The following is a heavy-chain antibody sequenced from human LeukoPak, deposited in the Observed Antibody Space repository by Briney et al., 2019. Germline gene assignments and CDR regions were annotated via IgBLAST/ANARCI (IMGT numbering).Heavy chain of an antibody. D-gene: IGHD6-6*01. CDR2: INHSGST. J-gene: IGHJ4*02. V-gene: IGHV4-34*01. CDR1: GGSFSGYY. CDR3: ARGRIAAPVI. Sequence: PSETLSLTCAVYGGSFSGYYWSWIRQPPGKGLEWIGEINHSGSTNYNPSLKSRVTISVDTSKNQFSLKLSSVTAAHTAVYYCARGRIAAPVIWGQKTRVSVSS.